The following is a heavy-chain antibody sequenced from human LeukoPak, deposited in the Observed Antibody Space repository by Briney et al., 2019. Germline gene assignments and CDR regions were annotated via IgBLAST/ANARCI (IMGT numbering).Heavy chain of an antibody. CDR2: INHSGST. CDR1: GGSFSGYY. Sequence: SETLSLTCAVYGGSFSGYYWSWIRQPPGKGLEWIGEINHSGSTNYNPSLKSRVTISVDTSKNQFSLKLSSVTAADTAVYYCARTYSSSLNWFNPWGQGTLVTVSS. V-gene: IGHV4-34*01. CDR3: ARTYSSSLNWFNP. J-gene: IGHJ5*02. D-gene: IGHD6-13*01.